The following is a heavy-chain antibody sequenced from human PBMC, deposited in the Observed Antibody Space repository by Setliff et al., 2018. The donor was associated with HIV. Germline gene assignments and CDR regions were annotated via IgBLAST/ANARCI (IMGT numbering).Heavy chain of an antibody. J-gene: IGHJ4*02. Sequence: SVKVSCKASGYTFTSYAMHWVRQAPGQRLEWIGWIVVGSGNTNYAQKFQERVTITRDMSTSTAYMELSSLRSEDTAVYYCAAGTYYYGSGSRSRSPFDYWGQGTLVTVSS. D-gene: IGHD3-10*01. CDR3: AAGTYYYGSGSRSRSPFDY. CDR1: GYTFTSYA. V-gene: IGHV1-58*02. CDR2: IVVGSGNT.